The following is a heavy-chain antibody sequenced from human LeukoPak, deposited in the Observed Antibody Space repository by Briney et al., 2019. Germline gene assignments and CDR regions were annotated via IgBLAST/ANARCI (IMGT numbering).Heavy chain of an antibody. V-gene: IGHV4-39*07. D-gene: IGHD5-12*01. Sequence: PSETLSLTCSVSGGSITSRSYYWGWIRQPPGKGLEWIGSIYYSGTTYYSPSLKSRVTISLDTSKSQFSLILGSVTAADTAMYYCARYHNGYDDYWGQGTLVTVSS. CDR2: IYYSGTT. CDR1: GGSITSRSYY. J-gene: IGHJ4*02. CDR3: ARYHNGYDDY.